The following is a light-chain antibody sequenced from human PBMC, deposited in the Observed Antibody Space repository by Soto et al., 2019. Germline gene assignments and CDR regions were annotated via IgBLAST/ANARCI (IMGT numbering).Light chain of an antibody. J-gene: IGLJ3*02. CDR2: GVD. CDR1: TSDVGTYSL. V-gene: IGLV2-23*02. CDR3: CSYASTITWV. Sequence: QSALTQPACVSGSPGQSITISCTGTTSDVGTYSLVSWYQQHPGKAPKLIIYGVDKRPSGVSDRFSGSKSGNRASLTISGLQTEDEADYYCCSYASTITWVFGGGTKLTVL.